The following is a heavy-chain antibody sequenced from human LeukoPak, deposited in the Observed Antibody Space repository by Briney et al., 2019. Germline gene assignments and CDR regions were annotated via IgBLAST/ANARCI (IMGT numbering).Heavy chain of an antibody. CDR2: IYYSGST. V-gene: IGHV4-59*08. Sequence: SETLSLTCTVSGGSISGYCWTWIRQPPGKGLGWIGYIYYSGSTNYNPSLKSRVTISVDTSKNQLSLKLSSVTAADTAVYYCARHFDCIGYDALDIWGQGTMVTVSS. CDR3: ARHFDCIGYDALDI. J-gene: IGHJ3*02. D-gene: IGHD2-15*01. CDR1: GGSISGYC.